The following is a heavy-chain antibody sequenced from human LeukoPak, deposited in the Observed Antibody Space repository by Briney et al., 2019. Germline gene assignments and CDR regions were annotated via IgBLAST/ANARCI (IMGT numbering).Heavy chain of an antibody. J-gene: IGHJ6*02. D-gene: IGHD3-22*01. CDR1: GGSFSGYY. V-gene: IGHV4-34*01. CDR3: ARGKRITMLVVHYYYGMDV. CDR2: INHSGST. Sequence: SETLSLTCAVYGGSFSGYYWSWIRQPPGKGLEWIGEINHSGSTNYNPSLKSRVTISVDTSKNQFSLKLSSVTAADTAVYYCARGKRITMLVVHYYYGMDVWGQGTTVTVSS.